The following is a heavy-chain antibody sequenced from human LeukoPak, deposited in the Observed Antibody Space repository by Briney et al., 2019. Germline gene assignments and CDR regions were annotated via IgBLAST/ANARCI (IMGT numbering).Heavy chain of an antibody. D-gene: IGHD3-22*01. V-gene: IGHV3-23*01. CDR2: ISGSGGST. CDR3: AKQMLQGYYDSSGYWPPFDY. Sequence: TGGSLRLSCAASGFTFSSYAMSWVRQAPGKGLEWVSAISGSGGSTYYADSVKGRFTTSRDNSKNTLYLQMNSLRAEDTAVYYCAKQMLQGYYDSSGYWPPFDYWGQGTLVTVSS. J-gene: IGHJ4*02. CDR1: GFTFSSYA.